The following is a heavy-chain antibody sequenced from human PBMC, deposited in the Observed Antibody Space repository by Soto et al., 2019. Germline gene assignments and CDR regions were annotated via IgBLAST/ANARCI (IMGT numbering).Heavy chain of an antibody. CDR2: IWYAGSKK. CDR3: ARDLGFGNTPLDY. J-gene: IGHJ4*02. D-gene: IGHD1-7*01. CDR1: GFTFRSYG. V-gene: IGHV3-33*01. Sequence: QVQLVESGGGVVQPGRSLRFSCGASGFTFRSYGMHWVRQVPGKGLEWVAVIWYAGSKKYYADSVKGRFTISRDKSKNTVDVQMDSLRAEDTALYYCARDLGFGNTPLDYWGQGTQVTVSS.